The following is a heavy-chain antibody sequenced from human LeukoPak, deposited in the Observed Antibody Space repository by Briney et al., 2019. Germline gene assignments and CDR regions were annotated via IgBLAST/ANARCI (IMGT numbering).Heavy chain of an antibody. CDR2: ISGSGGST. J-gene: IGHJ4*02. CDR1: GFTFDDYG. D-gene: IGHD1-14*01. V-gene: IGHV3-23*01. Sequence: PGGSLRLSCAASGFTFDDYGMSWVRQAPGKGLEWVSAISGSGGSTYYADSVKGRFTISRDNSKNTLYLPMNSLRAEDTAVYYCAKTPLSSFYRTVGYYFDYWGQGTLVTVSS. CDR3: AKTPLSSFYRTVGYYFDY.